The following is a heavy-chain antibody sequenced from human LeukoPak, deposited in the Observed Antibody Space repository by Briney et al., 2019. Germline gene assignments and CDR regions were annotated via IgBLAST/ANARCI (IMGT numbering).Heavy chain of an antibody. V-gene: IGHV1-2*02. J-gene: IGHJ4*02. CDR1: GYTFTGYY. Sequence: ASVKVSCKASGYTFTGYYMHWVRQAPGQGLEWMGWINPNNGDTTYAQNFQGRVTMTRDTSISTAYMELSRLRSDDTAMYYCARDQGRLVLRVFFDYWGQGTLLTVSS. CDR2: INPNNGDT. CDR3: ARDQGRLVLRVFFDY. D-gene: IGHD3-10*01.